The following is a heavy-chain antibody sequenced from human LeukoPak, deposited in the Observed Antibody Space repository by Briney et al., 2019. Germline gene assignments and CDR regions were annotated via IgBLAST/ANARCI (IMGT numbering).Heavy chain of an antibody. J-gene: IGHJ4*02. D-gene: IGHD2-2*01. Sequence: ASVKVSCKTSGYTFTGYYLHWVRQAPGQRPEWMGRIDPDSGGTHYGQKFQGRVTVTRDTSITTLYMELSGLTSDDTAVYYCALLLGAYATSRFDVRGQGGQVTDSS. CDR2: IDPDSGGT. CDR3: ALLLGAYATSRFDV. V-gene: IGHV1-2*06. CDR1: GYTFTGYY.